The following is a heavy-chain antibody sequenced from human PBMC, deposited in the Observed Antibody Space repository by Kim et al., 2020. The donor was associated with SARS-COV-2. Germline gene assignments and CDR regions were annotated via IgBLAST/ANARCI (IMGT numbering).Heavy chain of an antibody. D-gene: IGHD2-15*01. CDR2: VTGPGDTS. J-gene: IGHJ4*02. CDR1: GFTFISSA. V-gene: IGHV3-23*01. CDR3: ARGGVGLTRKYFDY. Sequence: GGSLRLSCAASGFTFISSAMSWVRQAPGKGLEWVSTVTGPGDTSYYAASMKGGITISRDNSNNTLYVQMNSLSAEDTAIYYCARGGVGLTRKYFDYWGQGTLVTVSS.